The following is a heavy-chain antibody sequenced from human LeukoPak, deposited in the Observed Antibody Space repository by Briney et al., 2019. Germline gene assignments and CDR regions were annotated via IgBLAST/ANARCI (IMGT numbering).Heavy chain of an antibody. J-gene: IGHJ3*02. D-gene: IGHD6-19*01. CDR2: IKQDGSEK. CDR1: GFTFSSYW. Sequence: GGSLRLSCAASGFTFSSYWMSWVRQAPGKGLEGVANIKQDGSEKYYVDSVKGRFTISRDNAKNSLYLQMNSLRAEDTAVYYCARDRYSSGWYDAFDIWGQGTMVTVSS. CDR3: ARDRYSSGWYDAFDI. V-gene: IGHV3-7*01.